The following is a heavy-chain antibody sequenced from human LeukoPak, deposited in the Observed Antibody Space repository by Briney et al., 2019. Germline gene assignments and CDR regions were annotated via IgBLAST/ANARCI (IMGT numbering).Heavy chain of an antibody. CDR1: GYTFTGFG. CDR2: ISVYNNYT. V-gene: IGHV1-18*01. J-gene: IGHJ3*01. CDR3: AKTHFRITVFGVIAPNSFDV. D-gene: IGHD3-3*01. Sequence: ASVRVSCKASGYTFTGFGVSWVRQAPGQGLEWMGWISVYNNYTNYARNFQDRVTMTADTSTSTAYMELRSLSSDDTAMYFCAKTHFRITVFGVIAPNSFDVWGQGTMVTVSS.